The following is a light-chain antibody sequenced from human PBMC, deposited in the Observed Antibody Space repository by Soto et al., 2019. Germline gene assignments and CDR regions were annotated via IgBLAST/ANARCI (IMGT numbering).Light chain of an antibody. CDR2: TDS. Sequence: DVVMTQSPLSLPVTLGQPASISCRSSQSLVHSDGNTYLNWFQQRPGQTPRRLINTDSNRDSGVPDRLSGSGSGTVFTLKINRVEAEDVGVYYCMQGTHWPLTFGQGTKVEIK. CDR3: MQGTHWPLT. CDR1: QSLVHSDGNTY. V-gene: IGKV2-30*02. J-gene: IGKJ1*01.